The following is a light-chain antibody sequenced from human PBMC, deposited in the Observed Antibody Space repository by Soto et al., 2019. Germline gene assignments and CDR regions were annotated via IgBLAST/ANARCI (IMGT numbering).Light chain of an antibody. CDR3: QTYDSSLSGLYV. V-gene: IGLV1-40*01. J-gene: IGLJ1*01. CDR2: GNT. CDR1: SSNIGAGPD. Sequence: QSVLTQPPSISGAPGQRVTISCTGSSSNIGAGPDVHWYHQLPGTAPKLLFYGNTNRPSGVPDRFSGSKSGTSASLAIAGLQTEDEGDYYCQTYDSSLSGLYVFGTGTKVTVL.